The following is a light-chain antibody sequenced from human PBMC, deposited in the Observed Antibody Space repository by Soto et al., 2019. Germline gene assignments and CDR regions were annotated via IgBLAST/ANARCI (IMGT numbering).Light chain of an antibody. CDR1: TGSVTNSHY. Sequence: QAVVTQEPSLTVSPGGTVTLTCGSSTGSVTNSHYPYWFQQKPGQAPRTLIYATGSKYSWTPAHFSGSLFGGKAALTLSDAQPEDEADYYCLLSYTDAPVFGGGTQLTVL. CDR2: ATG. V-gene: IGLV7-46*01. J-gene: IGLJ7*01. CDR3: LLSYTDAPV.